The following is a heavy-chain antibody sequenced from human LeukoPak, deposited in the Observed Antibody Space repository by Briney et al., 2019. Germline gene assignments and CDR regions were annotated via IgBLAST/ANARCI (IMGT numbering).Heavy chain of an antibody. J-gene: IGHJ5*02. V-gene: IGHV4-34*01. D-gene: IGHD3-22*01. Sequence: PSETLSLTCAVYGGSFSGYYWSWIRQPPGKGLEWIGEINHSGSTNYNPSLKSRVTISVDTSKNQFSLKLSSVTAADTAVYYCARHQTYYYDSSGSTNWFDPWGQGTLVTVSS. CDR3: ARHQTYYYDSSGSTNWFDP. CDR1: GGSFSGYY. CDR2: INHSGST.